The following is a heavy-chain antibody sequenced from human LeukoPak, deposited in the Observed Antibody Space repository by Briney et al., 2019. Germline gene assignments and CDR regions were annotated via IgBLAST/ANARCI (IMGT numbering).Heavy chain of an antibody. CDR3: AKGGYYDFWSGYNYYYYGMDV. D-gene: IGHD3-3*01. CDR1: GFTFSSYW. CDR2: ISGSGGST. V-gene: IGHV3-23*01. Sequence: GGSLRLSCAASGFTFSSYWMNWVRQAPGKGLEWVSAISGSGGSTYYADSVKGRFTISRDNSKNTLYLQMNSLRAEDTAVYYCAKGGYYDFWSGYNYYYYGMDVWGQGTTVTVSS. J-gene: IGHJ6*02.